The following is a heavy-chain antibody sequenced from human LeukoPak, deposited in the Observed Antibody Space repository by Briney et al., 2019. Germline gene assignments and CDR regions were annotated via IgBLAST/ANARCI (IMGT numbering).Heavy chain of an antibody. CDR3: ARDYCSGGACHQILT. V-gene: IGHV3-48*04. J-gene: IGHJ5*02. D-gene: IGHD2-15*01. CDR2: ISSSSGSI. CDR1: GFTDSSNS. Sequence: GGSLRLSCAASGFTDSSNSMNWVRQAPGKGLEWVSYISSSSGSIYYADSVKGRFTISRDNPNNSLYLEMTSLSADDTAVYYCARDYCSGGACHQILTWGQGTLVTVSS.